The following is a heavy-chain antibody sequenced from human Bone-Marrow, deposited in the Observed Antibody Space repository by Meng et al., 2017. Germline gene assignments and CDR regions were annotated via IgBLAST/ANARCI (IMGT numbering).Heavy chain of an antibody. D-gene: IGHD4-11*01. CDR3: ARGPTTMAHDFDY. Sequence: VDLQQLGAGMLNASETLFLTCVVSGWSFSDYYWSWIRQPPGKGLERIGEINHSGRTNYNPSLESRATISVDTSQNNLSLKLSSVTAADSAVYYCARGPTTMAHDFDYWGQGTLVTVSS. V-gene: IGHV4-34*01. J-gene: IGHJ4*02. CDR2: INHSGRT. CDR1: GWSFSDYY.